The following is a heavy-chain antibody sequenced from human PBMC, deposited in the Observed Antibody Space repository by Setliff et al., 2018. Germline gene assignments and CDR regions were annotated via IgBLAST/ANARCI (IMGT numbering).Heavy chain of an antibody. D-gene: IGHD2-2*01. V-gene: IGHV3-74*01. CDR1: GFTFSSHW. J-gene: IGHJ4*02. CDR2: INNDGSST. CDR3: ARAHSSTLSVHDY. Sequence: PGGSLRLSCAAAGFTFSSHWMHGVRQAPGKRLMWVSRINNDGSSTTYEDSVKGRFTISRDNAKNTLYLQMNSLRAEDTAWYYCARAHSSTLSVHDYWGQGTLVTVSS.